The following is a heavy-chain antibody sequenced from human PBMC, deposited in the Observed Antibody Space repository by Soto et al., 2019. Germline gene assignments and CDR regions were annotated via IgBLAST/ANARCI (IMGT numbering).Heavy chain of an antibody. V-gene: IGHV3-66*01. J-gene: IGHJ5*02. CDR2: IYDGGST. CDR3: ARGDGDYGRRLDP. CDR1: GFPVSTNY. Sequence: EVXLVXSXGGLVQPGGSLRXSCAASGFPVSTNYVSWVRQAPGKGLEWVSIIYDGGSTYYADSVKGRFTXTXXXXXXXXXXXXXXXRAEDTAVYYCARGDGDYGRRLDPWGQGTQVTVSS. D-gene: IGHD4-17*01.